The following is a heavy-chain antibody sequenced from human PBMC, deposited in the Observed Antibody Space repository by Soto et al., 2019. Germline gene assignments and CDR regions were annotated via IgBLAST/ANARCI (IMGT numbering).Heavy chain of an antibody. Sequence: PGGSLRLSCAASGFTFSSYSMNWVRQAPGKGLEWVSSISSSSSYIYYADSVKGRFTISRDNAKNSLYLQMNSLRAEDTAVYYCARVLTMVRGPRFDPWGQGTLVTVSS. J-gene: IGHJ5*02. V-gene: IGHV3-21*01. D-gene: IGHD3-10*01. CDR1: GFTFSSYS. CDR2: ISSSSSYI. CDR3: ARVLTMVRGPRFDP.